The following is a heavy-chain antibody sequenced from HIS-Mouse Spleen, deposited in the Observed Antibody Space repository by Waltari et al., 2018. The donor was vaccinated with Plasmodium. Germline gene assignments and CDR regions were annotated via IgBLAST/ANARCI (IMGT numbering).Heavy chain of an antibody. V-gene: IGHV3-30*18. CDR2: ISYDGSNK. J-gene: IGHJ4*02. D-gene: IGHD6-13*01. CDR1: GFTFSSYG. CDR3: AKDRRSSSWYVDY. Sequence: QVQLVESGGGVVQPGRSLRLSCAASGFTFSSYGMHCGRQAPGKGLEWGAVISYDGSNKYYADSVKGRFTISRDNSKNTLYLQMNSLRAEDTAVYYCAKDRRSSSWYVDYWGQGTLVTVSS.